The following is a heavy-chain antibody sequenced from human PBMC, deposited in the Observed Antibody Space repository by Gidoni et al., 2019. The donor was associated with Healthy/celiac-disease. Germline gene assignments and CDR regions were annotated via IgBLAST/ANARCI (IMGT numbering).Heavy chain of an antibody. Sequence: QVQLVQSGAEVKKPGSSVKVSCKAAGGTFSSYAISWVRQAPGQGLEWMGGIIPIFGTATYAQKFQGRVTITADESTSTAYMELSSLRSEDTAVYYCARDRYGDYSLSFQHWGQGTLVTVSS. J-gene: IGHJ1*01. CDR3: ARDRYGDYSLSFQH. CDR2: IIPIFGTA. D-gene: IGHD4-17*01. CDR1: GGTFSSYA. V-gene: IGHV1-69*01.